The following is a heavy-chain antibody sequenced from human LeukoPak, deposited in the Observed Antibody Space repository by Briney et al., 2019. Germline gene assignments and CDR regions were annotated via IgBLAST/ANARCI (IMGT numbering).Heavy chain of an antibody. V-gene: IGHV4-34*01. CDR1: GFTFSSYW. CDR2: IDHSGTT. CDR3: ARPPYGSETPGDY. J-gene: IGHJ4*02. Sequence: GSLRLSCAASGFTFSSYWMHWVRQAAGKGLEWIGEIDHSGTTNYNPSLKSRVTIPVDTSKNQFSLKVRSVTAADTAVYYCARPPYGSETPGDYWGQGTLVTVSS. D-gene: IGHD3-10*01.